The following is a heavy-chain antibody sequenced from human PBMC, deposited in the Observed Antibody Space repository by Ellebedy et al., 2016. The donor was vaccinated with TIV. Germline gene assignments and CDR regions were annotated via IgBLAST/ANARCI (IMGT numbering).Heavy chain of an antibody. CDR1: GFTFSTYA. J-gene: IGHJ4*02. D-gene: IGHD1-26*01. Sequence: GESLKISCAASGFTFSTYAMSWVRQAPGRGLEWVSDISGSAVTTHYADSVKGRFTISRDNSKNTLYLQLNSLRAEDTAIYYCTQNGGGGSGSPDYWGQGTLVTVSS. V-gene: IGHV3-23*01. CDR2: ISGSAVTT. CDR3: TQNGGGGSGSPDY.